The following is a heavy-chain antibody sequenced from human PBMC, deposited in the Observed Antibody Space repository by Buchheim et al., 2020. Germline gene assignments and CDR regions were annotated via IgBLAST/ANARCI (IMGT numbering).Heavy chain of an antibody. CDR3: ARVAVMVAATRGYFDF. D-gene: IGHD2-15*01. V-gene: IGHV4-39*07. J-gene: IGHJ4*02. Sequence: QLQLQESGPRLVKPSETLSLTCAVSSAFISDXSVYWTWVRQTPGKELEWIASLFSRGKTYYNPSLQSRXTLSGDMSKNGFSLKLSSVSAADTAMYYCARVAVMVAATRGYFDFWGQG. CDR1: SAFISDXSVY. CDR2: LFSRGKT.